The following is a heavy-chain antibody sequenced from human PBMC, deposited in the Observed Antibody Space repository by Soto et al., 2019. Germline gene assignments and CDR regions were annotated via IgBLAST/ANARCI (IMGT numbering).Heavy chain of an antibody. CDR2: IDTTGDT. J-gene: IGHJ3*02. D-gene: IGHD3-10*01. Sequence: GGSLRLSCAASGFTFSSYDMYWVRQAAGKGLEWVSAIDTTGDTYYAGSVKGRFTISRENAKNSLYLQMNNLRAGDTAVYYCARFGLRLHAFDMWGQGTMVTVSS. V-gene: IGHV3-13*01. CDR3: ARFGLRLHAFDM. CDR1: GFTFSSYD.